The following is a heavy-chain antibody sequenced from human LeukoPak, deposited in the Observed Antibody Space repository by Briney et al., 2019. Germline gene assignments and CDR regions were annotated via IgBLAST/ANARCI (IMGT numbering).Heavy chain of an antibody. Sequence: ASANVSCKASGYTFTGYYMHWVRLAPGQGLEWMGWINPNSGGTNYAQIFQGRVTMTRDTSISTAYMELSRLRSDDTAVYYCARVGDTGAFDIWGQGTMVTVSS. D-gene: IGHD7-27*01. CDR3: ARVGDTGAFDI. CDR2: INPNSGGT. J-gene: IGHJ3*02. V-gene: IGHV1-2*02. CDR1: GYTFTGYY.